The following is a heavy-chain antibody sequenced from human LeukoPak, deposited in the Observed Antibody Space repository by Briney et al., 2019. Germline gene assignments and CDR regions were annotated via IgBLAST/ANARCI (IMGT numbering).Heavy chain of an antibody. V-gene: IGHV1-24*01. CDR2: FDPEDGET. CDR3: ATGLGDSSGYYPTYFDY. CDR1: GYTLTELS. D-gene: IGHD3-22*01. J-gene: IGHJ4*02. Sequence: ASVKVSCKVSGYTLTELSMHWVRQAPGKGLEWMGGFDPEDGETIYAQKFQGRVTMTEDTSTDTAYMELSSLRPEDTAVYYCATGLGDSSGYYPTYFDYWGQGTLVTVSS.